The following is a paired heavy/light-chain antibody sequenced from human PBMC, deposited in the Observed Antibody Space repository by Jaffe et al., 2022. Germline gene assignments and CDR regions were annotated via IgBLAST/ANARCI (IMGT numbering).Light chain of an antibody. J-gene: IGLJ1*01. CDR1: NSTFGNNF. V-gene: IGLV1-51*02. Sequence: QSVLTQPPSVSAAPGQKVTLSCSGSNSTFGNNFVSWYQQLPGSAPRLLIFENGERPSRIPDRFSASRSGTSVTLVITGLQTEDEADYYCGAWDISLLAFVFGDGTRVTVL. CDR2: ENG. CDR3: GAWDISLLAFV.
Heavy chain of an antibody. J-gene: IGHJ4*02. D-gene: IGHD6-19*01. V-gene: IGHV3-21*01. Sequence: EARLVESGGGLVKPGGSLRLSCEGSQFTFTSCSINWVRQAPGKGLEWVAAITFNGNYIYDADSVKGRFTISRDSAKNSVYLQLNSLRVEDTAVYYCACNRGSGSYVYFDDWGQGTLVSVSS. CDR1: QFTFTSCS. CDR2: ITFNGNYI. CDR3: ACNRGSGSYVYFDD.